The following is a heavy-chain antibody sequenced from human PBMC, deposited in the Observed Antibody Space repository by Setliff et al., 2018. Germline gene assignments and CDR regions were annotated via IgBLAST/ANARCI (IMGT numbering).Heavy chain of an antibody. D-gene: IGHD7-27*01. CDR2: IYYRGST. V-gene: IGHV4-38-2*01. J-gene: IGHJ4*02. CDR3: ATLTGDRGVDY. CDR1: GYSISSGYY. Sequence: PSETLSLTCAVSGYSISSGYYWGWIRQAPGKGLEWIASIYYRGSTSYNSSLRSRVSISVDTSKNQFSLNLNSVTAADTAVYYCATLTGDRGVDYWGQGRLVTVSS.